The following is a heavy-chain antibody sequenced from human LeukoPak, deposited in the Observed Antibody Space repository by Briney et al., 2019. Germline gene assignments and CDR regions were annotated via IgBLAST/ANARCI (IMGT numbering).Heavy chain of an antibody. CDR2: VYYSGST. CDR1: GGSIRYSSYY. J-gene: IGHJ4*02. D-gene: IGHD3-3*01. Sequence: SETLSLTCTFSGGSIRYSSYYWGCIRQPPGKGLEWIGSVYYSGSTYSNPSLKSRVTIFVDTSKNQFSLKLTSVTAADTGVYYCARLNNEFWYWGQGTLVTVSS. CDR3: ARLNNEFWY. V-gene: IGHV4-39*01.